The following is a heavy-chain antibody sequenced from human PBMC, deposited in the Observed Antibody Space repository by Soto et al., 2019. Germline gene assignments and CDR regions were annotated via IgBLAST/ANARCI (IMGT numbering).Heavy chain of an antibody. CDR3: ARGSCSSASCYYPDY. CDR1: GFTFSSYS. CDR2: ISSSSSTI. J-gene: IGHJ4*02. D-gene: IGHD2-2*01. V-gene: IGHV3-48*02. Sequence: EVQLVESGGGLVQPGGSLRLSCAASGFTFSSYSMHWVRQAPGKGLEWVSYISSSSSTIYYTDSVKGRFTISRDNAKNSLYLQMNSLRDEDTAVYYCARGSCSSASCYYPDYWGQGTLVTVSS.